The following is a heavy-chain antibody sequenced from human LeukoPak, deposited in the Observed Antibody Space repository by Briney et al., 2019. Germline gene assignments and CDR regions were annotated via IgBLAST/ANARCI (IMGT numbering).Heavy chain of an antibody. CDR2: ISSSSSYT. CDR1: GFTFSSYW. J-gene: IGHJ6*02. D-gene: IGHD4-11*01. V-gene: IGHV3-21*05. Sequence: KPGGSLRLSCAASGFTFSSYWMSWVRQAPGKGLEWVSYISSSSSYTNYADSVKGRFTISRDNAKNSLYLQMNSLRAEDTAVYYCARAPHYSNYGPYYYGMDVWGQGTTVTVSS. CDR3: ARAPHYSNYGPYYYGMDV.